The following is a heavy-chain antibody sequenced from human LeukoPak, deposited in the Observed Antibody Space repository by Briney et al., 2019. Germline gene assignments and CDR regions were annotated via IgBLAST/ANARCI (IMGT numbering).Heavy chain of an antibody. Sequence: SETLSLTCTVSGGSITNSHYYWGWIRQSPGKGLEWIGSIYYNGNTHFDPSLKSRVSFSVDTSKNQFSLKLSSVTAADTAVYFCARDPTYDILTGYNYFDYWGQGTLVTVSS. D-gene: IGHD3-9*01. CDR1: GGSITNSHYY. V-gene: IGHV4-39*07. CDR2: IYYNGNT. J-gene: IGHJ4*02. CDR3: ARDPTYDILTGYNYFDY.